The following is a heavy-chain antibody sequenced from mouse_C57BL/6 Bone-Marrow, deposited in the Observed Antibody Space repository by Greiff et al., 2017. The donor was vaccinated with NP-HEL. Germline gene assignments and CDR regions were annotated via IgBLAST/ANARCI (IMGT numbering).Heavy chain of an antibody. CDR1: GFTFSDFY. V-gene: IGHV7-1*01. CDR3: ARDAPLNAMDY. D-gene: IGHD1-2*01. Sequence: EVQLQESGGGLVQSGRSLRLSCATSGFTFSDFYMEWVRQAPGKGLEWIAASRNKANDYTTEYSASVKGRFIVSRDTSQSILYLQMNALRAEDTAIYYCARDAPLNAMDYWGQGTSVTVSS. J-gene: IGHJ4*01. CDR2: SRNKANDYTT.